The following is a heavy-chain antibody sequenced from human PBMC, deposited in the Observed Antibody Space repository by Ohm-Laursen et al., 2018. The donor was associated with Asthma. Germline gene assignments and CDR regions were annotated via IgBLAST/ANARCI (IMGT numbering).Heavy chain of an antibody. Sequence: SLRLSCAASGFTFSSYGMHWVRQAPGKGLEWVAVISYDGSNKYYADSVKGRFTISRDNSKNTLYLQMNSLRAEDTAVYYCARDSTYYYGSGAFDIWGQGTMVTVSS. CDR2: ISYDGSNK. CDR1: GFTFSSYG. V-gene: IGHV3-30*03. D-gene: IGHD3-10*01. CDR3: ARDSTYYYGSGAFDI. J-gene: IGHJ3*02.